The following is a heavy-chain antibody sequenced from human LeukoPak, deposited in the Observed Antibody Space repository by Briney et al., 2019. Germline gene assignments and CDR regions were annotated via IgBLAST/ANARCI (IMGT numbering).Heavy chain of an antibody. Sequence: SETLSLTCTVSGGSISSSSYYWGWIRQPPGKGLEWIGSIYYSGSTYYNPSLKSRVTISVDTSKNQFSLKLSSVTAADTAVYYCARRGDYSNYYYYYYMDVWGKGTTVTVSS. CDR3: ARRGDYSNYYYYYYMDV. J-gene: IGHJ6*03. D-gene: IGHD4-11*01. CDR2: IYYSGST. V-gene: IGHV4-39*01. CDR1: GGSISSSSYY.